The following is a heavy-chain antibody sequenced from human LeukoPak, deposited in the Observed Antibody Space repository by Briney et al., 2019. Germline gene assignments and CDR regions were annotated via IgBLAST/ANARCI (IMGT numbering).Heavy chain of an antibody. D-gene: IGHD5-18*01. CDR2: INSDGSIT. V-gene: IGHV3-74*01. CDR3: ARDAVDTANAV. J-gene: IGHJ6*02. Sequence: PGGSLGLSCAASGFTFTTYWMHWVRQAPGKGLVWVSHINSDGSITGYADSVKGRFTISRDNAKNTLYLQMNSLRAEDTAVYYCARDAVDTANAVWGQGTTVTVSS. CDR1: GFTFTTYW.